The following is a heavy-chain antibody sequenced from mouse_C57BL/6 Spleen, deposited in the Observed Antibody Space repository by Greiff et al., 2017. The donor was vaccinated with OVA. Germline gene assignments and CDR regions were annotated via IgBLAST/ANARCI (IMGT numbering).Heavy chain of an antibody. CDR2: IDPSDSET. Sequence: QVQLKQPGAELVRPGSSVKLSCKASGYTFTSYWMHWVKQRPIQGLEWIGNIDPSDSETHYNQKFKDKATLTVDKSSSTAYMQLSSLTSEDSAVYYCARPHLEGAYYFDYWGQGTTLTVSS. J-gene: IGHJ2*01. CDR3: ARPHLEGAYYFDY. D-gene: IGHD3-1*01. V-gene: IGHV1-52*01. CDR1: GYTFTSYW.